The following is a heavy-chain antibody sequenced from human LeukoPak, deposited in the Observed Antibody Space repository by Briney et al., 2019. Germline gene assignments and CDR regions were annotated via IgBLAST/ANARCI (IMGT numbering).Heavy chain of an antibody. J-gene: IGHJ5*02. CDR2: IFYSGST. CDR1: GGSISSYY. Sequence: SETLSLTCTVSGGSISSYYWSWIRQPPGKGLEWIGYIFYSGSTNYNPSLKSRVTISLDTSKNQSKNQFSLKLSSVTAADTAVYYCARAAVVPAAMVWFDPWGQGTLVTVSS. D-gene: IGHD2-2*01. CDR3: ARAAVVPAAMVWFDP. V-gene: IGHV4-59*08.